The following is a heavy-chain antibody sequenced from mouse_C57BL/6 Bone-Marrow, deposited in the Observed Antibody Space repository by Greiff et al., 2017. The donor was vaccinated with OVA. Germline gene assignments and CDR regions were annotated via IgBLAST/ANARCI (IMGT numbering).Heavy chain of an antibody. CDR3: EGLCPWYFDV. D-gene: IGHD3-1*01. CDR2: IHPNSGST. CDR1: GYTFTSYW. V-gene: IGHV1-64*01. Sequence: VQLQQPGAELVKPGASVKLSCKASGYTFTSYWMHWVKQRPGQGLEWIGMIHPNSGSTNYNEKFKSKATLTVDKSSSTAYMQLSSLTSDDSAVYYCEGLCPWYFDVWGTGTTVTVSS. J-gene: IGHJ1*03.